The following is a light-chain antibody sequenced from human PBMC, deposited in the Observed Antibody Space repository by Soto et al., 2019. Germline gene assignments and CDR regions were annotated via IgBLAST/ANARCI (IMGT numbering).Light chain of an antibody. CDR3: QQYYSYSLT. V-gene: IGKV1-5*01. Sequence: DIPVTQSPSTLSASVGDRVTITCRASQSIVGYLAWYQQKPGKAPKLLIYDASTLESGVPSRFSGSGSGTEFTLAISSLQPDDLATYYCQQYYSYSLTFGGGTKVEIK. CDR2: DAS. CDR1: QSIVGY. J-gene: IGKJ4*01.